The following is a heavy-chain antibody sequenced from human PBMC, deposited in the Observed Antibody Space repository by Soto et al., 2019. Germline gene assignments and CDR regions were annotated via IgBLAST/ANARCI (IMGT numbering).Heavy chain of an antibody. CDR3: ARSYYYGSGSSANFDY. J-gene: IGHJ4*02. V-gene: IGHV3-48*01. Sequence: PWGSLRLSCAASGFTFSSYSMNWVRQAPGKGLEWVSYISSSSSTIYYADSVKGRFTISRDNAKNSLYLQMNSLRAEDTAVYYCARSYYYGSGSSANFDYWGQGTLVTVSS. CDR2: ISSSSSTI. CDR1: GFTFSSYS. D-gene: IGHD3-10*01.